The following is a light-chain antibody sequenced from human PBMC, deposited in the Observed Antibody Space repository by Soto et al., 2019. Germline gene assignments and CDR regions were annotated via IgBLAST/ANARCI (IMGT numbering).Light chain of an antibody. V-gene: IGKV1-39*01. Sequence: DIQMTQSPSSLSASVGDRVTITCRASQSISIYLNWYQQKPGKAPKLLMYAASSLQSGVPSRFSGSGSGTDLTLTIDSLQPEDSATDYCQQTYTTPSTTFGRRTRLEIK. J-gene: IGKJ5*01. CDR1: QSISIY. CDR2: AAS. CDR3: QQTYTTPSTT.